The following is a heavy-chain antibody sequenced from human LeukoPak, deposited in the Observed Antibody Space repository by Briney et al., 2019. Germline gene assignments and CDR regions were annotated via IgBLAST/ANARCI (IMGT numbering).Heavy chain of an antibody. CDR3: ARESIRDSSGSIFDY. D-gene: IGHD3-22*01. CDR1: GYTFTSYY. Sequence: ASVKVSCKASGYTFTSYYMHWVRQAPGQGLEWMGIINPSGCSTSYAQKFQGRVTMTRDMSTSTVYMEPSSLRSEDTAVYYCARESIRDSSGSIFDYWGQGTLVTVSS. V-gene: IGHV1-46*01. J-gene: IGHJ4*02. CDR2: INPSGCST.